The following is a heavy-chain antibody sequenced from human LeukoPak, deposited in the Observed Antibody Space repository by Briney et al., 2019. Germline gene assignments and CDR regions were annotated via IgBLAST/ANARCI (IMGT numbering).Heavy chain of an antibody. CDR3: AREGGGIAAAGTDYYYYGMDV. CDR1: GYTFTAYY. J-gene: IGHJ6*02. Sequence: ASVKVSCKASGYTFTAYYMHWMRQAPGQGLEWMGWINPNSGGTTYAQKFQGWVTMTRDTSISTAYMELSRLRSDDTAVYYCAREGGGIAAAGTDYYYYGMDVWGQGTTVTVSS. CDR2: INPNSGGT. V-gene: IGHV1-2*04. D-gene: IGHD6-13*01.